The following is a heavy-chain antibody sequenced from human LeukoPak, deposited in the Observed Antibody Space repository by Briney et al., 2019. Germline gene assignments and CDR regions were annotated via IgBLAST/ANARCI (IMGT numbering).Heavy chain of an antibody. D-gene: IGHD1-26*01. J-gene: IGHJ3*02. Sequence: PGRSLRLSCAASGFTFSSYAMHWVRQAPGKGLEWVAVISYDGSNKYYADSVKGRFTISRDNSKNTLYLQMNSLRAEDTAVYYCASIVGATGFSAFDIWGQGTMVTVSS. CDR2: ISYDGSNK. CDR1: GFTFSSYA. V-gene: IGHV3-30-3*01. CDR3: ASIVGATGFSAFDI.